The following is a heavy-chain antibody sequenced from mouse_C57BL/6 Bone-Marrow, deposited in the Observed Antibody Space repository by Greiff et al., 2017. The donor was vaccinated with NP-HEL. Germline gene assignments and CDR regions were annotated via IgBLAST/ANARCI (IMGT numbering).Heavy chain of an antibody. CDR2: IYPGSGNT. D-gene: IGHD1-1*01. V-gene: IGHV1-76*01. Sequence: VQLQQSGAELVRPGASVKLSCKASGYTFTDYYINWVKQRPGQGLEWIARIYPGSGNTYYNEKFKGKATLTAEKSSSTAYMQLSSLTSEDSAVYFCARGGFYGSRGYWGQGTTLTVSS. CDR3: ARGGFYGSRGY. J-gene: IGHJ2*01. CDR1: GYTFTDYY.